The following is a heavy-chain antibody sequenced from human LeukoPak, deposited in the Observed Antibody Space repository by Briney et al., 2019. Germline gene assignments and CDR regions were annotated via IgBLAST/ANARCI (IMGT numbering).Heavy chain of an antibody. CDR1: GFTFSSYA. Sequence: GGSLRLSCAASGFTFSSYAMHWVRQAPGKGLEWVAVISYDGSNKYYADSVKGRFTISRDNSKNTLYLQMNSLRAEDTAVHYCARGGVVVPAAMGFFYYYYMDVWGKGTTVTVSS. V-gene: IGHV3-30-3*01. CDR2: ISYDGSNK. D-gene: IGHD2-2*01. CDR3: ARGGVVVPAAMGFFYYYYMDV. J-gene: IGHJ6*03.